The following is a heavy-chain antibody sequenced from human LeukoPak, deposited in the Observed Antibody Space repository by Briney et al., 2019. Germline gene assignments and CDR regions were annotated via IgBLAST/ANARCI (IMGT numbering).Heavy chain of an antibody. CDR1: GGSIMSYY. CDR2: VYHSGST. D-gene: IGHD3-3*01. CDR3: ARSRVWSDYWGYFDF. Sequence: SETLSLTCTVSGGSIMSYYWSWIRQPPGRGLEWIGYVYHSGSTNYNPSLQSRVIISVDTSKNQVSLKLNSVTTADTAVYFCARSRVWSDYWGYFDFWGQGTLVTVSS. V-gene: IGHV4-59*01. J-gene: IGHJ4*02.